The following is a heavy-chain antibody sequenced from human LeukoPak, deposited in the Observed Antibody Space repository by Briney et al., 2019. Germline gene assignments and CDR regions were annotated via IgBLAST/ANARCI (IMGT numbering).Heavy chain of an antibody. CDR1: GGSISSYY. CDR3: AREPPRAGTD. V-gene: IGHV4-59*01. Sequence: SETLSLTCTVSGGSISSYYWSWIRQPPGKGLEWIGYIYYSGSTNYNPSLKSRVTISVDTSKNQFSLKLSSVTAADTAVYYCAREPPRAGTDWGQGTLVTVSS. D-gene: IGHD3/OR15-3a*01. J-gene: IGHJ4*02. CDR2: IYYSGST.